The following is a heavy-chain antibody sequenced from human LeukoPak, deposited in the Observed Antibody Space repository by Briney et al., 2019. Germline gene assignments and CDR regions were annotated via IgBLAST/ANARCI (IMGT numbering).Heavy chain of an antibody. CDR1: GFTFSSYA. CDR3: ARVGIVVVPAAMGEYYYYYYYMDV. V-gene: IGHV3-21*01. CDR2: ISSSSSYI. Sequence: GGSLRLSCAASGFTFSSYAMSWVRQAPGKGLEWVSAISSSSSYIYYADSVKGRFTISRDNAKNSLYLQMNSLRAEDTAVYYCARVGIVVVPAAMGEYYYYYYYMDVWGKGTTVTVSS. D-gene: IGHD2-2*03. J-gene: IGHJ6*03.